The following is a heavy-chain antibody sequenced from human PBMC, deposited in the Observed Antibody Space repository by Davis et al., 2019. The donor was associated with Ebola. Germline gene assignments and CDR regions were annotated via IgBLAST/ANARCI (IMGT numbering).Heavy chain of an antibody. D-gene: IGHD1-1*01. CDR2: IKQDGSET. CDR1: GFTFSSYW. CDR3: ARAGATYWKD. Sequence: PGGLLRPSCATSGFTFSSYWMTWVRQAPGRGLEWVANIKQDGSETYYGDSVKGRFTISRDNAKNSLYLQMNSLRAEDTAVYYCARAGATYWKDWGQGTLVTVSS. J-gene: IGHJ4*02. V-gene: IGHV3-7*01.